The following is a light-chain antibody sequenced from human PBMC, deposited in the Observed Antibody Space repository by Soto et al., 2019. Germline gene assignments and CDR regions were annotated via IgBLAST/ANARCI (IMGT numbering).Light chain of an antibody. V-gene: IGKV2-24*01. J-gene: IGKJ1*01. CDR1: QSLVYSDGNTY. Sequence: DIVLTQTPLSSPVTLGQPASISCRSSQSLVYSDGNTYLSWLQQRPGQPPRLLIYQVSNRFSGVPDRFSGSGAGTDLTLKISRVEAEDVGVYYCVQFSNFPRTFGQGTKVEIK. CDR2: QVS. CDR3: VQFSNFPRT.